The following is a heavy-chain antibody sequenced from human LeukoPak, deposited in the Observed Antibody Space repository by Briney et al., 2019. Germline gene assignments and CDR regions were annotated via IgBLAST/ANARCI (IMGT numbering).Heavy chain of an antibody. J-gene: IGHJ5*02. V-gene: IGHV3-33*08. D-gene: IGHD3-10*01. Sequence: GGSLRLSCAASGFTFSSYAMHWVRQAPGKRLEWVAVIWDDGNNKRYANSVNGRFTISRDNSENTLYLQMNGLTAEDTAMYYCARDSYQDYYGRFDPWGQGTLVIVSS. CDR1: GFTFSSYA. CDR2: IWDDGNNK. CDR3: ARDSYQDYYGRFDP.